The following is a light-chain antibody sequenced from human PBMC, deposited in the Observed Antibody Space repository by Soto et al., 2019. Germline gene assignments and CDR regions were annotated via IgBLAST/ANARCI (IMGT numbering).Light chain of an antibody. V-gene: IGKV1D-13*01. CDR2: DAS. CDR3: QQFDDYPST. Sequence: AIQLTQSPSSLSAYVGDSVSITCRASQGISSALAWYQQKPGRAPKLLIYDASSLEGGVPSRFSDSRSGTDFTLTVSSLQPEDFATYYCQQFDDYPSTFGPGTKVDIK. CDR1: QGISSA. J-gene: IGKJ3*01.